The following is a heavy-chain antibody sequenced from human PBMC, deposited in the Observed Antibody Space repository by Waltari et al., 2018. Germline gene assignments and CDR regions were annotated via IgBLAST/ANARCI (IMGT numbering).Heavy chain of an antibody. J-gene: IGHJ4*02. Sequence: VQLVESGGGLIQPGGSLRLSCAASGFTVSSNYMSWIRQHPGKGLEWIGYIYHSGSTYYNPSLKSRVTISVDRSKNQFSLKLSSVTAADTAVYYCARETQVQYGSGSYLDYWGQGTLVTVSS. CDR3: ARETQVQYGSGSYLDY. CDR1: GFTVSSNY. CDR2: IYHSGST. V-gene: IGHV4-59*02. D-gene: IGHD3-10*01.